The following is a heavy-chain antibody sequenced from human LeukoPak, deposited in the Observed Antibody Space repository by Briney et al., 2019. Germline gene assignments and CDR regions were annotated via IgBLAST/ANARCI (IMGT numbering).Heavy chain of an antibody. CDR1: GYTFTSYG. Sequence: ASVKVSCKASGYTFTSYGISWVRQAPGQGLEWMGWISAYNGNTNYAQKLQGRVTMTTDTSTSTAYMELRSLRSDDTAVYHCARDLNYYGSGSYPRFDPWGQGTLVTVSS. D-gene: IGHD3-10*01. V-gene: IGHV1-18*01. CDR3: ARDLNYYGSGSYPRFDP. J-gene: IGHJ5*02. CDR2: ISAYNGNT.